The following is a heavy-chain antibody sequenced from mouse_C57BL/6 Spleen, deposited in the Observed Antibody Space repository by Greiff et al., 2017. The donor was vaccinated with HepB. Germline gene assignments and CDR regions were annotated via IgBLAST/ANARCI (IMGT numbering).Heavy chain of an antibody. D-gene: IGHD2-10*01. CDR3: ARGALQYFDV. CDR1: GYTFTSYT. CDR2: INPSSGYT. J-gene: IGHJ1*03. Sequence: QVQLKESGAELARPGASVKMSCKASGYTFTSYTMHWVKQRPGQGLEWIGYINPSSGYTKYNQKFKDKATLTADKSSSTAYMQLSSLTSEDSAVYYCARGALQYFDVWGTGTTVTVSS. V-gene: IGHV1-4*01.